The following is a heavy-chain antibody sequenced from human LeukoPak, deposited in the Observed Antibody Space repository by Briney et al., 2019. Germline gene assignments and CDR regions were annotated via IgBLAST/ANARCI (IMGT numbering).Heavy chain of an antibody. CDR1: GGSIRSYY. D-gene: IGHD3-10*01. CDR2: IHSTGST. J-gene: IGHJ2*01. CDR3: ARGGANYYGSGSYWGFDL. Sequence: SQTLSLTCTVSGGSIRSYYWSWIRQPPGKGLEWIGYIHSTGSTNYNPSLKSRVTISVDTSKNQFSLKLSSVTAADTAVYYCARGGANYYGSGSYWGFDLWGRGTLVTVSS. V-gene: IGHV4-59*01.